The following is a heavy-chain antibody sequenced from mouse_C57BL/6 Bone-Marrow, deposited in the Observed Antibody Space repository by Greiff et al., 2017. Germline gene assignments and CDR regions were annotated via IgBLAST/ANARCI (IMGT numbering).Heavy chain of an antibody. D-gene: IGHD6-1*01. CDR2: IDPSDSYT. CDR1: GYTFTSYW. V-gene: IGHV1-59*01. J-gene: IGHJ2*01. Sequence: VQLQQPGAELVRPGTSVKLSCKASGYTFTSYWMHWVKQRPGQGLEWIGVIDPSDSYTNYNQKFEGKATLTVDTSSSTAYMQRSSLTSEDSAVYYCARSLSYYDYWGQGTTLTVSS. CDR3: ARSLSYYDY.